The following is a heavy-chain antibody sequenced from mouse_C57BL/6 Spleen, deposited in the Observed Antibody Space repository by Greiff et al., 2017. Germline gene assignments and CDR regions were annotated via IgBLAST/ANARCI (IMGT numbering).Heavy chain of an antibody. CDR3: ARVVYYGSGGYFDV. J-gene: IGHJ1*03. V-gene: IGHV3-6*01. Sequence: EVQLQQSGPGLVKPSQSLSLTCSVTGYSITSGYYWNWIRQFPGNKLEWMGYISYDGSNNYNPSLKNRISITRDTSKNQFFLKLNSVTTEDTATYYCARVVYYGSGGYFDVWGTGTTVTVSS. CDR1: GYSITSGYY. CDR2: ISYDGSN. D-gene: IGHD1-1*01.